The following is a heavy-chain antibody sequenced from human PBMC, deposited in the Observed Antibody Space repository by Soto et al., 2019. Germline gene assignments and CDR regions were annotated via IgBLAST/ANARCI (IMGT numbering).Heavy chain of an antibody. J-gene: IGHJ5*02. CDR1: GCTFTYYP. D-gene: IGHD2-15*01. Sequence: ASVKVSCKAPGCTFTYYPIHWVRQAPGQRLEWMGWINIGNGNTASSQKFQDRVTITRETSASTAYMELTSLRSEDTAVYYCAREPLCGGRCYDNYFDPWGQGTLVTVSS. V-gene: IGHV1-3*04. CDR2: INIGNGNT. CDR3: AREPLCGGRCYDNYFDP.